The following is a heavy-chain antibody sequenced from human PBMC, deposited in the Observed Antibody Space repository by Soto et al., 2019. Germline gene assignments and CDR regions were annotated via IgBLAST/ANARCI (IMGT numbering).Heavy chain of an antibody. Sequence: PSETLSLTCTVSGGSISSGDYYWSWIRQPPGKGLEWIGYIYYSGSTYYNPSLKSRVTISVDTSKNQFSLKLSSVTAADTAVYYCARVVLMVYAIPVCRFDPWGQGTLVTVSS. J-gene: IGHJ5*02. CDR3: ARVVLMVYAIPVCRFDP. D-gene: IGHD2-8*01. CDR1: GGSISSGDYY. V-gene: IGHV4-30-4*01. CDR2: IYYSGST.